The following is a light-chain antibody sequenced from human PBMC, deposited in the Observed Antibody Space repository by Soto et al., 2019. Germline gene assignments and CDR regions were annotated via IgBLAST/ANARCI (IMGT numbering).Light chain of an antibody. Sequence: QSVLTQPPSGSGSPGQRVTISCSGRSSNIGSNYVYWYQQVPGTAPKLLIYRNDERPSGVSDRFSGSKSGTSASLAISGLRSEDEADYYCAAWDDSLRAGVFGGGTKLTVL. CDR3: AAWDDSLRAGV. V-gene: IGLV1-47*01. CDR1: SSNIGSNY. J-gene: IGLJ3*02. CDR2: RND.